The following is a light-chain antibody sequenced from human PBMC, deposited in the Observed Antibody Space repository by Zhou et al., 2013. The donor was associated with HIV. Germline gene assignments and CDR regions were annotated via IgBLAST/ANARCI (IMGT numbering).Light chain of an antibody. J-gene: IGKJ4*01. CDR2: AAS. V-gene: IGKV1-39*01. Sequence: DIQMTQSPSSLSAFVGDRVTITCRSSQNIRSYLNWYQQKSGKAPKLLIYAASNLQGGVPSRFSGSGSGTDFTLTISSLQPEDFATYYCQQGFSALSFGGGPRWRA. CDR3: QQGFSALS. CDR1: QNIRSY.